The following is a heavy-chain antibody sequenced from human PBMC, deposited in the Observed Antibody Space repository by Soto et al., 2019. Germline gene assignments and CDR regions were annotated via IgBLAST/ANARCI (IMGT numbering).Heavy chain of an antibody. D-gene: IGHD6-19*01. Sequence: QVQLQESGPGLVKPSETLSLTCTVSGGSVSSGSYYWSWIRQPTGKGLEWIGCIYDSVSTNYNPSLKSRGTISVDTSQNHYSLKLGSVNAADTALYYCAAAEKQCQVTGDYYYGMDVWGQGTTVTVSS. V-gene: IGHV4-61*03. CDR1: GGSVSSGSYY. J-gene: IGHJ6*02. CDR2: IYDSVST. CDR3: AAAEKQCQVTGDYYYGMDV.